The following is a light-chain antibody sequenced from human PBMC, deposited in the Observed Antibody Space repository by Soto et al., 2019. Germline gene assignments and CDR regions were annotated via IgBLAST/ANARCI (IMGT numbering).Light chain of an antibody. V-gene: IGKV3-20*01. CDR2: GAS. Sequence: IVLTQSASTLSLSPGERATLSCRASQSVSSYLAWYQQKPGQAPRLLIYGASNRATGIPDRFSGSGSGTDFTLTISRLEPEDFAVYYCQQYGSSGTFGQGTKVDIK. CDR3: QQYGSSGT. CDR1: QSVSSY. J-gene: IGKJ1*01.